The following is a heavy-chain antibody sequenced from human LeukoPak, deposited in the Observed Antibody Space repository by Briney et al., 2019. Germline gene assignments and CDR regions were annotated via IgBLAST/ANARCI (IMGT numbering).Heavy chain of an antibody. J-gene: IGHJ6*03. V-gene: IGHV1-18*01. D-gene: IGHD6-19*01. CDR2: ISAYNGNT. CDR1: GYTFTSYG. CDR3: ARDGGQWLVRGDYYYYYYMDV. Sequence: ASVKVSCKASGYTFTSYGISWVRQAPGQGLEWVGWISAYNGNTNYAQKLQGRVTMTTDTSTSTAYMELRSLRSDDTAVYYCARDGGQWLVRGDYYYYYYMDVRGKGTTVTVSS.